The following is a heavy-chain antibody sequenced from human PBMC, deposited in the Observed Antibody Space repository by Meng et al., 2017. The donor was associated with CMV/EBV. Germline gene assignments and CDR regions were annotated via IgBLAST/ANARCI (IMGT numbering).Heavy chain of an antibody. D-gene: IGHD4-11*01. CDR3: ARDLFMTTVTLGY. V-gene: IGHV1-69*05. CDR1: GGTFSSYA. CDR2: IIPIFGTA. J-gene: IGHJ4*02. Sequence: SVKVSCKASGGTFSSYAISWVRQAPGQGLEWMGGIIPIFGTANYAQKFQGRVTMTRDTSTSTVYMELSSLRSEDTAVYYCARDLFMTTVTLGYWGQGTLVTVSS.